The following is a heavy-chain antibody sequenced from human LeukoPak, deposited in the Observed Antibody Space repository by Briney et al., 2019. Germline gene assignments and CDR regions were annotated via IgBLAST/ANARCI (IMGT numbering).Heavy chain of an antibody. CDR2: IEEDASET. V-gene: IGHV3-7*01. D-gene: IGHD6-13*01. J-gene: IGHJ4*02. Sequence: PGGSLRLSCETSGFTFSRLWMTWVRQAPGKGPEWVANIEEDASETSYVDSVKGRFIILRDNAKNSLYLQMNSLRVEDTAVYYCARGGSDSSHYWDDWGQGTLITVSS. CDR3: ARGGSDSSHYWDD. CDR1: GFTFSRLW.